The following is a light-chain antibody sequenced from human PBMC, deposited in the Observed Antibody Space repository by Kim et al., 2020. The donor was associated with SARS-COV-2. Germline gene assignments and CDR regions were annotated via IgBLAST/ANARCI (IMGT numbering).Light chain of an antibody. CDR3: QSYDNTNQV. V-gene: IGLV6-57*04. Sequence: NFMLTQPHSVSESPGKTVTISCTRSSGNIASNYMQWYQQRPGSAPTIVIYEDTQRPSGVPDRFSGSIDSSSNPASLTISGLKTEDEADYYCQSYDNTNQVFGGGTQLTVL. CDR1: SGNIASNY. CDR2: EDT. J-gene: IGLJ3*02.